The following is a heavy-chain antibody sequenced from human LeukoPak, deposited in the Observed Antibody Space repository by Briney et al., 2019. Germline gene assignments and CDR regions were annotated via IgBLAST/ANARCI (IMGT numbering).Heavy chain of an antibody. CDR3: ARHVFYYDISSLGGSFDY. Sequence: GESLKISCKGSGYSFTSYWIVWVRQMPGKGLEWMGIIYPGDSDTRYSPSFQGQVTISADRSISTAYLQWSSLKASDTAMYYCARHVFYYDISSLGGSFDYWGQGTLVTVSS. D-gene: IGHD3-22*01. J-gene: IGHJ4*02. CDR2: IYPGDSDT. CDR1: GYSFTSYW. V-gene: IGHV5-51*01.